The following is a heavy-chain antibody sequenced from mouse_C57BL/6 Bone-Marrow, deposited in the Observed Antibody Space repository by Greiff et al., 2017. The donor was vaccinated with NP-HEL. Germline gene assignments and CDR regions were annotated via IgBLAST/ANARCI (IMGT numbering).Heavy chain of an antibody. Sequence: QVQLQQSGAELARPGASVKLSCKASGYTFTSYGISWVKQRTGQGLEWIGEIYPRSGNTYYNEKFKGKATLTADKSSSTAYMELRSLTSEDSAVYFCARKAYGSKGTYYAMDYWGQGTSVTVSS. J-gene: IGHJ4*01. D-gene: IGHD2-2*01. CDR2: IYPRSGNT. V-gene: IGHV1-81*01. CDR1: GYTFTSYG. CDR3: ARKAYGSKGTYYAMDY.